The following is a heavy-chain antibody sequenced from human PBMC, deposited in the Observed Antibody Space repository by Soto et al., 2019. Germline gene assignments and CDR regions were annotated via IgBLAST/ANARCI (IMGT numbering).Heavy chain of an antibody. V-gene: IGHV4-59*01. CDR2: IYYSGST. D-gene: IGHD1-26*01. J-gene: IGHJ6*02. Sequence: SEIVSLTCTVSGGSISSYYWSWIRQPPGKGLEWIGYIYYSGSTNYNPSLKSRVTISVDTSKNQFSLKLSSVTAADTAVYYCARERGSYRRTLLYSGLDVWGQGTTVTVSS. CDR1: GGSISSYY. CDR3: ARERGSYRRTLLYSGLDV.